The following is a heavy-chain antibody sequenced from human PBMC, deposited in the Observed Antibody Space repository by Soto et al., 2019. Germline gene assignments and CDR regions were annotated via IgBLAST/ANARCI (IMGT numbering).Heavy chain of an antibody. D-gene: IGHD7-27*01. V-gene: IGHV3-30-3*01. Sequence: QVQLVESGGGVVQPGRSLRLSCAASGFSFSISPMHWVRQAPGKGPEWVALISYDGTNKFYADSVKGRFTISRDNSNGTLYLQVDSLRPEDAAVYYCARDPKTSGGQNWAFNYFDSWGQGTLVTVSS. CDR1: GFSFSISP. J-gene: IGHJ4*02. CDR3: ARDPKTSGGQNWAFNYFDS. CDR2: ISYDGTNK.